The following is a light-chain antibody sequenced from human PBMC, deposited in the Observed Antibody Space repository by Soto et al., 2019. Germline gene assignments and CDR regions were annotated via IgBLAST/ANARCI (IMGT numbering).Light chain of an antibody. CDR1: SSNIGAGYD. CDR3: QSYDSRLNGYV. CDR2: GNS. Sequence: SVLTQPPSVSGAPGQRVTIPCTGSSSNIGAGYDVHWYQQLPGTAPKLLIYGNSNRPSGVPDRFSGSKSGTSASLAITGLQAEDEADYYCQSYDSRLNGYVFGTGTKVTVL. V-gene: IGLV1-40*01. J-gene: IGLJ1*01.